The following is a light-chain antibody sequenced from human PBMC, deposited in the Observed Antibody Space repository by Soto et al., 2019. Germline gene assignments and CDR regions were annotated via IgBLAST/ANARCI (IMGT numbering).Light chain of an antibody. CDR3: QSYDNSRRGV. CDR1: SSNIGAGYD. V-gene: IGLV1-40*01. J-gene: IGLJ2*01. Sequence: QSVLTQPPSVSGAPGQRVTISCTGSSSNIGAGYDVHWYQQLPGTAPKLLIYGNNNRPSGVPDRFSGSKSGTSASLAITGLQAEDEADYYCQSYDNSRRGVFGGGTKLTV. CDR2: GNN.